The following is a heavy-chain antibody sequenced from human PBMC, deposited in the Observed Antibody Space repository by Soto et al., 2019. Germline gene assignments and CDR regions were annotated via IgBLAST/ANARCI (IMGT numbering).Heavy chain of an antibody. Sequence: QVQLVESGGGVVQPGRSLRLSCAASGFTSSSYGMHWVRQAPGKGLEWVAVIWYDGSNKYYADSVKGRFTISRDNSKNTLYLQMNSLRAEDTAVYYCARDGVRAVIVPKGMDVWGQGTTVTVSS. CDR3: ARDGVRAVIVPKGMDV. V-gene: IGHV3-33*01. CDR2: IWYDGSNK. J-gene: IGHJ6*02. D-gene: IGHD2-21*01. CDR1: GFTSSSYG.